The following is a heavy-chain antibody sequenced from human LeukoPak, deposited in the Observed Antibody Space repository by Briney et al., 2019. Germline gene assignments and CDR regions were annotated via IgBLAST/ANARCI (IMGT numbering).Heavy chain of an antibody. CDR2: INYSGST. V-gene: IGHV4-59*01. J-gene: IGHJ4*02. CDR3: ARVRRITGTTDFDY. D-gene: IGHD1-20*01. CDR1: GGSISSYS. Sequence: SETLSLTCSVSGGSISSYSWSWIRQPPGKGLEWIGYINYSGSTNYNPSLKSRVTISVDTSKNQFSVKLSSATAADTAVYYCARVRRITGTTDFDYWGQGTLVTVSS.